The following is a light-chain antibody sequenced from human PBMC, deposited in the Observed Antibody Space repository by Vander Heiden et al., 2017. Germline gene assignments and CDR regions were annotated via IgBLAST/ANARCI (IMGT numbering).Light chain of an antibody. V-gene: IGLV3-25*03. CDR1: ALPKQY. J-gene: IGLJ2*01. CDR3: QSADSSGADVV. Sequence: SYELTHPPSVSVSPGPTARIPCSGDALPKQYAFWYQQKPGQAPVLVMYKDSERSSGIPDRFSGSSSGTTVTLTISGVQAEDEADYYCQSADSSGADVVFGGGTKLTVL. CDR2: KDS.